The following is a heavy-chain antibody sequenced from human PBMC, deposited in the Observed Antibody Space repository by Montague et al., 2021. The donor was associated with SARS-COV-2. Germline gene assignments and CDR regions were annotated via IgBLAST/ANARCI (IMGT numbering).Heavy chain of an antibody. CDR3: ARLGDGVVPSPILGVGPYYSYYYLDV. D-gene: IGHD3-10*01. Sequence: SETLSLTCAVHGGSFSTYSWNWIRQPPGKGLEWIGEIYHGGSTNYNPSLKSRVTISADTSKNQFSLKLTSVAAADTAVYYCARLGDGVVPSPILGVGPYYSYYYLDVWGNGATVTVSS. CDR2: IYHGGST. CDR1: GGSFSTYS. V-gene: IGHV4-34*01. J-gene: IGHJ6*03.